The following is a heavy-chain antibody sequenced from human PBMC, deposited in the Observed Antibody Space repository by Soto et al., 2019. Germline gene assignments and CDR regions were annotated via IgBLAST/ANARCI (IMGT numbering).Heavy chain of an antibody. CDR2: IYYSGST. Sequence: SETMSLTCTVSGGSISSGDYYWSWIRQPPGKGLEWIGYIYYSGSTYYNPSLKSRVTISVDTSKNQFSLKLSSVTAADTAVYYCARDRVVVVPAAIGWFDPWGQGTLVTVSS. D-gene: IGHD2-2*01. CDR3: ARDRVVVVPAAIGWFDP. J-gene: IGHJ5*02. CDR1: GGSISSGDYY. V-gene: IGHV4-30-4*01.